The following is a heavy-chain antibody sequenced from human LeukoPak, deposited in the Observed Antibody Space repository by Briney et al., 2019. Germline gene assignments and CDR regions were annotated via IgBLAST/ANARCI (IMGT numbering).Heavy chain of an antibody. CDR1: GGSINNYY. D-gene: IGHD1-26*01. J-gene: IGHJ6*03. CDR3: ARNLRGGDYYYYYMDV. CDR2: IYYSGGT. Sequence: SETLSLTCTVSGGSINNYYWSWIRQPPGKGLEWIGYIYYSGGTNYNPSLKSRVTISVDTSKNQFSLKLRSVTAADTAVYYCARNLRGGDYYYYYMDVWGKGTTVTVSS. V-gene: IGHV4-59*01.